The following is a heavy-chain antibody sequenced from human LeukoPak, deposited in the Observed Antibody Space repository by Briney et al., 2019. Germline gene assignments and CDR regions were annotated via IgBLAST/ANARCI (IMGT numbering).Heavy chain of an antibody. J-gene: IGHJ3*02. CDR3: ARVLDRRQQLVPDAFDI. CDR1: GYTFTSYY. D-gene: IGHD6-13*01. Sequence: ASVKVSCKASGYTFTSYYMHWVRQAPGQGLEWMGIINPSGGSTSYAQKFQGRVTMTRDMSTSTVYMELSSLRSEDTAVYYCARVLDRRQQLVPDAFDIWGQGTMVTVSS. CDR2: INPSGGST. V-gene: IGHV1-46*01.